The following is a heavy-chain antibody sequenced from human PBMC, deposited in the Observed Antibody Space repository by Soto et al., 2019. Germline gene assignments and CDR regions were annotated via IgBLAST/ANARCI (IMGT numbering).Heavy chain of an antibody. V-gene: IGHV3-21*01. CDR3: ARDFTVLTGYPVGFDI. Sequence: SLRLSCAASGFTFSSYSMNWVRQAPGKGLEWVSSISSSSSYIYYADSVKGRFTISRDNAKNSLYLQMNSLRAEDTAVYYCARDFTVLTGYPVGFDIWGQGTMVTVSS. CDR1: GFTFSSYS. J-gene: IGHJ3*02. D-gene: IGHD3-9*01. CDR2: ISSSSSYI.